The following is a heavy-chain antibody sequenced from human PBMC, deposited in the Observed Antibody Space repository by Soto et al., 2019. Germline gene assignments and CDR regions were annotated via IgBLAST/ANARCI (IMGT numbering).Heavy chain of an antibody. D-gene: IGHD6-19*01. CDR1: GGTFSSYA. J-gene: IGHJ4*02. CDR2: IIPIFGTA. Sequence: QVQLVQSGAEVKKPGSSVKVSCKASGGTFSSYAISWVRQAPGQGLEWMGGIIPIFGTANYAQKFQGRVTLTADESTSTAYTELSSLISEDTAVYYCARELAVAAVFDYWGQGTLVTVSS. CDR3: ARELAVAAVFDY. V-gene: IGHV1-69*12.